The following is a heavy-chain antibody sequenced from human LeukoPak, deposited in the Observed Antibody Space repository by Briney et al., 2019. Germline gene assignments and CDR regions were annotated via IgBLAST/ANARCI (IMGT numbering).Heavy chain of an antibody. J-gene: IGHJ3*02. Sequence: SETLSLTCTVSGRYISSSSYYWGWIRQPPGKGLEWIGSIYYSGSTYYNPSLKSRVTISVDTSKNQFSLKLSSVTAADTAVYYCARRAGYCSSTSCYAGAFDIWGQGTMVTVSS. D-gene: IGHD2-2*01. CDR2: IYYSGST. CDR1: GRYISSSSYY. CDR3: ARRAGYCSSTSCYAGAFDI. V-gene: IGHV4-39*01.